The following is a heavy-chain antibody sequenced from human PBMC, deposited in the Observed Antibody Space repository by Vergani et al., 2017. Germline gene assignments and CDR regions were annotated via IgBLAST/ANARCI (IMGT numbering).Heavy chain of an antibody. V-gene: IGHV3-23*01. CDR3: AEGYTYSDY. CDR2: ITASGATT. CDR1: GFPFSSSP. D-gene: IGHD5-18*01. J-gene: IGHJ4*02. Sequence: EVQLLESGGGLVQPGGSLRLSCVASGFPFSSSPMSWVPQAPGKGLEWVSAITASGATTYYADSVQGRFTIAKDNSKKTLYLQMNSLRAEDTAFFYCAEGYTYSDYWGLESMVVVAS.